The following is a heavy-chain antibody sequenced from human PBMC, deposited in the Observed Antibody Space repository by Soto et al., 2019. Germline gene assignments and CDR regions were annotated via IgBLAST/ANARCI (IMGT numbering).Heavy chain of an antibody. CDR1: GGSISSSNW. D-gene: IGHD5-18*01. Sequence: SETLSLTCAVSGGSISSSNWWSWVRQPPGKGLEWIGETYHSGSTNYNPSLKSRVTISVDKSKNQFSLKLSSVTTADTAVYYCARGYSYGYWFDYWGQGTLVTVSS. CDR3: ARGYSYGYWFDY. J-gene: IGHJ4*02. CDR2: TYHSGST. V-gene: IGHV4-4*02.